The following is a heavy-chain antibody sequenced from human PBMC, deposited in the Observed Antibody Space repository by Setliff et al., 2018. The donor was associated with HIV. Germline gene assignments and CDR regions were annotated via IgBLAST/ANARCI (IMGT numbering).Heavy chain of an antibody. Sequence: PGESLKISCVTSGFRFSNFWMNWVRQAPGKRLERVANIKHDGSEKHSVESVRGRFTISRDNSKNSLYLQMNSLRVDDTAVYFCARSFVSSGWFDSWGQGTLVTVSS. D-gene: IGHD3-22*01. V-gene: IGHV3-7*01. J-gene: IGHJ5*01. CDR3: ARSFVSSGWFDS. CDR1: GFRFSNFW. CDR2: IKHDGSEK.